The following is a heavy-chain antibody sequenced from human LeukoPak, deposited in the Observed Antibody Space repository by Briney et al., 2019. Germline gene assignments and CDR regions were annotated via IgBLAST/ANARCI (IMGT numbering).Heavy chain of an antibody. CDR1: GFTVSKNY. Sequence: GGSLRLSCAASGFTVSKNYMSWVRQAPGKGLEWVSVIYNGGSTNYAASVKGRFSISRDNSKNTLYLQMNSLRVEDTAVYYCARDRDSSSWFGYWGQGTLVTVSS. CDR2: IYNGGST. CDR3: ARDRDSSSWFGY. V-gene: IGHV3-53*01. D-gene: IGHD6-13*01. J-gene: IGHJ4*02.